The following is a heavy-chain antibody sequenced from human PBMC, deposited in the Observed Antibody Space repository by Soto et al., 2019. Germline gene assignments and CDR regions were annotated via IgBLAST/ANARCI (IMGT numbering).Heavy chain of an antibody. CDR1: GFTFSSYW. J-gene: IGHJ6*02. CDR2: IKQDGSEK. CDR3: ARAAGLSLGMDV. D-gene: IGHD6-13*01. V-gene: IGHV3-7*03. Sequence: GGSLRLSCAASGFTFSSYWMSWVRQASGKGLEWVANIKQDGSEKYYVDSVQGRFTISRDNAKNSLYLQRNSLRAEDTALYYCARAAGLSLGMDVWSQGTTVTVSS.